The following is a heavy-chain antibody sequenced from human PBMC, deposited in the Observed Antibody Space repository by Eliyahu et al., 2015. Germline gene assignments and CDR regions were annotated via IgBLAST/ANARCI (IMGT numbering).Heavy chain of an antibody. CDR2: MKQDGSEE. CDR3: AREGSKREFRNYFDY. D-gene: IGHD3-10*01. CDR1: GFPFSLYW. V-gene: IGHV3-7*01. J-gene: IGHJ4*02. Sequence: EVQLVQSGGGLVQTEGSLRLSCAASGFPFSLYWMSWVRQAPGKGLEWVANMKQDGSEEYYADAVKGRFTIFRDNTKNSLFLQMSGLRAEDTAVYFCAREGSKREFRNYFDYWGQGTLVTVSS.